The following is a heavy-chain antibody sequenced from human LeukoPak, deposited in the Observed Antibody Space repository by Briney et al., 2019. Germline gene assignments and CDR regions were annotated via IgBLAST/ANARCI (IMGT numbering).Heavy chain of an antibody. CDR3: APGWFGEPNFDY. CDR1: GFTFSRYS. Sequence: QPGGSLRLSCAASGFTFSRYSLTWVRQAPGKGLERLSYIGSGGTTKFYADSVMGRFTISRDNAKNSLYLQLNSLRAEDTAVYYRAPGWFGEPNFDYWGQGTLVTVSS. D-gene: IGHD3-10*01. J-gene: IGHJ4*02. V-gene: IGHV3-48*01. CDR2: IGSGGTTK.